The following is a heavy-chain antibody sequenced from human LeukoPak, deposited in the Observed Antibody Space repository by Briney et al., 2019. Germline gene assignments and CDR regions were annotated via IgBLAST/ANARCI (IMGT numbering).Heavy chain of an antibody. CDR3: ARQGWPGSQSYCGGDCYPFDY. V-gene: IGHV5-51*01. D-gene: IGHD2-21*02. J-gene: IGHJ4*02. CDR2: IYPGDSDT. CDR1: GYSFTSYW. Sequence: GESLQISCKGSGYSFTSYWIGWVRQLPGKGLEGMGIIYPGDSDTRYSPSFQGQVTISADKSISTAYLQWSSLKASDTAMYYCARQGWPGSQSYCGGDCYPFDYWGQGTLVTVSS.